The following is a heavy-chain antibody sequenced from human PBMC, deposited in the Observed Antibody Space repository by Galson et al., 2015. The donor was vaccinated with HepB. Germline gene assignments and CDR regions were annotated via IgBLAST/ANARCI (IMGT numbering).Heavy chain of an antibody. V-gene: IGHV4-59*08. J-gene: IGHJ4*02. CDR3: ARLGCSGDCCYCFDY. D-gene: IGHD2-21*01. CDR2: IYYSGNT. CDR1: GGSISNYY. Sequence: LSLTCTVSGGSISNYYWSWIRQPPGKGLEWIGYIYYSGNTNYNPSLKSRVTISVDTSKNQFSLKLSFKTAADTAVYYCARLGCSGDCCYCFDYWGQGTLVTVSS.